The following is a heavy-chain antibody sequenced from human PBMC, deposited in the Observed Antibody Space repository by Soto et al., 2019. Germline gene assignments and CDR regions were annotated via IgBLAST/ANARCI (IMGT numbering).Heavy chain of an antibody. Sequence: QVQLVESGGGVVQPGRSLRLSCAASGFTFSSYAMHWVRQAPGKGLEWVAVISYDGSNKYYADSVKGRFTTSRDNSKNTLYLQMNSLRAEDTAVYYCAAAGTGYFDYWGQGTLVTVSS. CDR2: ISYDGSNK. CDR1: GFTFSSYA. CDR3: AAAGTGYFDY. V-gene: IGHV3-30-3*01. D-gene: IGHD6-13*01. J-gene: IGHJ4*02.